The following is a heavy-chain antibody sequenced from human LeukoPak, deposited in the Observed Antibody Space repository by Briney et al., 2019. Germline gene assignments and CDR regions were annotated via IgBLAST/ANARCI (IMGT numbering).Heavy chain of an antibody. D-gene: IGHD5-24*01. CDR3: ARGERGSDY. CDR1: GYSITSGYY. J-gene: IGHJ4*02. V-gene: IGHV4-38-2*02. CDR2: ISHTGTT. Sequence: PSETLSLTCTVSGYSITSGYYWGWFRQPPGKGLEWIASISHTGTTYYNPSLNSRVTISADTSKNQYSLKVSSVTAADTAVYYCARGERGSDYWGQGTLITVSS.